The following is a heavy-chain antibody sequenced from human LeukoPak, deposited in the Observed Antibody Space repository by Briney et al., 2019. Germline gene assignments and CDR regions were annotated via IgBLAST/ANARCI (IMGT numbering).Heavy chain of an antibody. CDR3: AKDIQLST. J-gene: IGHJ3*01. D-gene: IGHD5-24*01. Sequence: GGSLRLSCAASGFSVSSNYMSWVRQASGKGLEWVSVIYSGGSTYYADSVKGRFTISRDNSKNTLSLQMNSLRVEDTAMYFCAKDIQLSTWGLGTMVIVSS. CDR1: GFSVSSNY. CDR2: IYSGGST. V-gene: IGHV3-53*01.